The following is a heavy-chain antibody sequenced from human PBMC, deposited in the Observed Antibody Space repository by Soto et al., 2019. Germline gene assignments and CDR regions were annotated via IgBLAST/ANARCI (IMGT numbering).Heavy chain of an antibody. CDR2: ISYSGSA. CDR1: GGSISSGNYY. CDR3: ATMGTPATGLYYFDY. J-gene: IGHJ4*02. D-gene: IGHD2-15*01. Sequence: QVQLQESGPGLVKPSQTLSLTCTVSGGSISSGNYYWSWIRQPPGKGLEWIGFISYSGSAYYNPSLKSRVTISVDTSKNQFSLNLSFVTAADTAVYYCATMGTPATGLYYFDYWCQGTLVTVSS. V-gene: IGHV4-30-4*01.